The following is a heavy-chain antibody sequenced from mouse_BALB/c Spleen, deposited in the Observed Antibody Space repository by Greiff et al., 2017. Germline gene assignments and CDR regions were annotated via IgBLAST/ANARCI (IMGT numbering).Heavy chain of an antibody. CDR2: ISYSGST. V-gene: IGHV3-8*02. CDR3: AKRIYGNSFDY. J-gene: IGHJ2*01. D-gene: IGHD2-1*01. Sequence: EVKVVESGPSLVKPSQTLSLTCSVTGDSITSCYWNWIRKFPGNKLEYMGYISYSGSTYYNPSLKSRISITPDTSKNQYYLQLNSVTTEDTATYYCAKRIYGNSFDYWGQGTTLTVSS. CDR1: GDSITSCY.